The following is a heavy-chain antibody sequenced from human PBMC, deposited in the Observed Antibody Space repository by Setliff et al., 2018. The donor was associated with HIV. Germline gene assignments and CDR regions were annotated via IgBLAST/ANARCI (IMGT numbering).Heavy chain of an antibody. V-gene: IGHV4-34*01. CDR2: INHSGST. D-gene: IGHD6-13*01. CDR3: ARRDRVSQQ. J-gene: IGHJ4*02. CDR1: GGSFSGYY. Sequence: SETLSLTCAVYGGSFSGYYWSWIRQPPGKGLEWIGEINHSGSTNYNPSLKSRVTISVDTSKNQFSLELSSVTAADTAVYYCARRDRVSQQWGQGTLVTVSS.